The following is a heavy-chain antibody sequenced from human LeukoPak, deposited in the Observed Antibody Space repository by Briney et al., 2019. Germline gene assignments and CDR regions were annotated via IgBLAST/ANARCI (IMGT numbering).Heavy chain of an antibody. J-gene: IGHJ5*02. CDR1: GYTFTSYY. CDR3: ARDKLRSSSWQNWFDP. Sequence: ASVKVSCKASGYTFTSYYMHWVRQAPGQGLEWMGIINPSSGSTSYAQKFQGRVTMTRDISTSTVYMELSSLRSEDTAVYYCARDKLRSSSWQNWFDPWGQGTLVTLSS. CDR2: INPSSGST. V-gene: IGHV1-46*01. D-gene: IGHD6-13*01.